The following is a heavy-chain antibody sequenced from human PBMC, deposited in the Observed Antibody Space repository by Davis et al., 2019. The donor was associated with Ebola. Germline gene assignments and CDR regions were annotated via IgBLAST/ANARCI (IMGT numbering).Heavy chain of an antibody. V-gene: IGHV1-18*04. CDR1: GYSLSTYG. CDR2: IRGYNGNT. CDR3: ARVSSESFDH. Sequence: ASVTVSCKASGYSLSTYGINWVRQAPGQGREWMGWIRGYNGNTNYAQNLHGRVNMTTDTSTSTAYMELKNLRSNDTAVYYCARVSSESFDHWGQGTLVTVSS. J-gene: IGHJ4*02. D-gene: IGHD2-2*01.